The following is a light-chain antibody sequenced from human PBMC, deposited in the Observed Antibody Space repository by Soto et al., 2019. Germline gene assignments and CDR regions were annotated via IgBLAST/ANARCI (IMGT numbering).Light chain of an antibody. CDR3: QQYNNWPRP. Sequence: EIVMTQSPATLSVSPGERATLSCRASQSVSSNLAWYQQKPGQAPRLLIYGASTRATGVPARFSGSGSGTEFTLPISSLQSEDFAVYYCQQYNNWPRPFGQGTKVEIK. V-gene: IGKV3-15*01. J-gene: IGKJ1*01. CDR2: GAS. CDR1: QSVSSN.